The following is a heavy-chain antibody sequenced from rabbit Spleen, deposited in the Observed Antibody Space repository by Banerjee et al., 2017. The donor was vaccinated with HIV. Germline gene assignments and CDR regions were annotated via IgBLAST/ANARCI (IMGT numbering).Heavy chain of an antibody. CDR3: ARDLPGDIGWNFGW. Sequence: QEQLMESGGGLVQPEGSLKLSCTASGFSFSNKAVMCWFRQAPGKGLEWIACINAVTGKPVYASWAKGRSTFSKNSSTTVTLHLSSLRAADTDTYFCARDLPGDIGWNFGWWGPGALVIVS. CDR1: GFSFSNKAV. J-gene: IGHJ4*01. D-gene: IGHD7-1*01. V-gene: IGHV1S45*01. CDR2: INAVTGKP.